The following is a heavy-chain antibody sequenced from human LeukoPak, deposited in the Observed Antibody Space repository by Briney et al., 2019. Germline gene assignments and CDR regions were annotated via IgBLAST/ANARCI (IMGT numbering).Heavy chain of an antibody. CDR1: GGSVSSSTYY. CDR2: IYNSGST. D-gene: IGHD1-26*01. V-gene: IGHV4-61*01. J-gene: IGHJ4*02. Sequence: SETLSLTCTVSGGSVSSSTYYWDWVRQPPGKGLEWIGYIYNSGSTNYNPSFKSRLTISVDTSRNQFSLKVNSVTAADTAVYYCARGQVGATQLFDYWGQGTRVTVSS. CDR3: ARGQVGATQLFDY.